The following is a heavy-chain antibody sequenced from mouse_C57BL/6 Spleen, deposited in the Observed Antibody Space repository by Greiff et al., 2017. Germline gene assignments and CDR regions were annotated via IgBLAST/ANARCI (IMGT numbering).Heavy chain of an antibody. CDR3: ARDRNCDYDEVFAY. Sequence: EVQLVESGGGLVKPGGSLKLSCAASGFTFSSYAMSWVRQTPEKRLEWVATISDGGSYTYYPDNVKGRFTISRDNAKNNLYLQMSHLKSEDTAMYYCARDRNCDYDEVFAYWGQGTLVTVSA. D-gene: IGHD2-4*01. V-gene: IGHV5-4*01. J-gene: IGHJ3*01. CDR2: ISDGGSYT. CDR1: GFTFSSYA.